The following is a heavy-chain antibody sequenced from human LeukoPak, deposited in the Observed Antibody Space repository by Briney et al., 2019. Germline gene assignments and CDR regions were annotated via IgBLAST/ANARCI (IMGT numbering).Heavy chain of an antibody. J-gene: IGHJ5*02. Sequence: GGSLRLSCAASGFTFSSYWMSWVRQAPGKGLEWVANIKQDGSEKYYVDSVKGRFTISRDNAKNSLYLQMNSLRAEDTAVYYCARVGKVGFGESNWFDPWGQGTLVIVSS. V-gene: IGHV3-7*01. CDR3: ARVGKVGFGESNWFDP. CDR1: GFTFSSYW. CDR2: IKQDGSEK. D-gene: IGHD3-10*01.